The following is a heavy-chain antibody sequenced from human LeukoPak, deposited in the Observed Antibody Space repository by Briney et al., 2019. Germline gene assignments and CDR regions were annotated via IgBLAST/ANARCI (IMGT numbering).Heavy chain of an antibody. CDR1: GYTFTGCF. CDR2: ISAYNGNT. D-gene: IGHD1-14*01. Sequence: AASVKVSCKASGYTFTGCFIHYVRQAPGQGLEWMGWISAYNGNTNYAQKLQGRVTMTTDTSTSTAYMELRSLRSDDTAVYYCAREQSNLFDYWGQGTLVTVSS. V-gene: IGHV1-18*04. CDR3: AREQSNLFDY. J-gene: IGHJ4*02.